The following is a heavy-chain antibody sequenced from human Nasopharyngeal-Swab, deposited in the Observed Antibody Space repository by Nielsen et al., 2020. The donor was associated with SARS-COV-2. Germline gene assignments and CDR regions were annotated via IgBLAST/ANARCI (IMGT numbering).Heavy chain of an antibody. D-gene: IGHD3-10*01. Sequence: SETLSLTCTVSGGSISSGGYYWSWIRQHPGKGLEWIGYIYYSGSTYYNPSLKSRVTISVDTSKNQFSLKLSSVTAADTAVYYCARVHGSGSYWDYYYHMDVWGKGTTVTVSS. CDR3: ARVHGSGSYWDYYYHMDV. J-gene: IGHJ6*03. CDR1: GGSISSGGYY. V-gene: IGHV4-31*03. CDR2: IYYSGST.